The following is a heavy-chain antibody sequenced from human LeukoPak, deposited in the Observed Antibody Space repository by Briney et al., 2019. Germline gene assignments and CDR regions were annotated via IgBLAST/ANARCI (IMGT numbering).Heavy chain of an antibody. Sequence: TSETLSLTCAVYGGSFSGYYWSWIRQPPGKGLEWIGEINHSGSTNYNPSLKSRVTISVDTSKNQFSLKLSSVTAADTAVYYCARAPPRAGSGSYYKRAYYFDYWGQGTLVTVSS. D-gene: IGHD3-10*01. V-gene: IGHV4-34*01. CDR3: ARAPPRAGSGSYYKRAYYFDY. CDR2: INHSGST. J-gene: IGHJ4*02. CDR1: GGSFSGYY.